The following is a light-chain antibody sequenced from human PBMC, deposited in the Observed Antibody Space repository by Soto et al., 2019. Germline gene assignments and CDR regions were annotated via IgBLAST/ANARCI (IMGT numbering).Light chain of an antibody. CDR1: SSDIGSYDH. CDR2: AVS. Sequence: QSALTQPASVSGSPGQSITISCSGTSSDIGSYDHVAWYQQFPGKSPKLIIYAVSDRPSGGSDRFSGSKSGISASLTISGLQTEDEADYYCISYTDRQSDLFGTGTKVTVL. J-gene: IGLJ1*01. CDR3: ISYTDRQSDL. V-gene: IGLV2-14*03.